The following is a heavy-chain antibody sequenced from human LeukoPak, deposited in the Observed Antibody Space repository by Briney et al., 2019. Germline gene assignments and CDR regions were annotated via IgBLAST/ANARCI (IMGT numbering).Heavy chain of an antibody. CDR1: GNSISSFF. Sequence: SETLSLTCTVSGNSISSFFWSWIRQPPGKGLEWIGSMHYSGDSKYNPSLRSRVSLSIDTSKQQFSLRLSSVTAADTAMYYCASVRGYGYGYDYWGQGTLVTVSS. J-gene: IGHJ4*02. CDR2: MHYSGDS. CDR3: ASVRGYGYGYDY. D-gene: IGHD5-18*01. V-gene: IGHV4-59*12.